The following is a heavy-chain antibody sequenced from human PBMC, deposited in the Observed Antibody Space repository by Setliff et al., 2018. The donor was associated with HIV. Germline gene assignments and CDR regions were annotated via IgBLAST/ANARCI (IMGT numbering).Heavy chain of an antibody. J-gene: IGHJ4*02. D-gene: IGHD5-18*01. Sequence: PGESLKISCKASGYSFNNYWIGWVRQMPGKGLEWMGIIYPGDSDTRYSPSFQGQVTISADKSITTAYLQWSSLKASDTAIYYCARRYVDTTMVTYYFDYWGQGTLVTVSS. V-gene: IGHV5-51*01. CDR2: IYPGDSDT. CDR3: ARRYVDTTMVTYYFDY. CDR1: GYSFNNYW.